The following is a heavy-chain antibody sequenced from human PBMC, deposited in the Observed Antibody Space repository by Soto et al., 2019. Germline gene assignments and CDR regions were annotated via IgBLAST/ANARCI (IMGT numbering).Heavy chain of an antibody. J-gene: IGHJ3*02. CDR3: ASSSGYSYGTDAFDI. CDR1: GYSFTSYW. Sequence: GESLKISCKGSGYSFTSYWISWVRQMPGKGLEWTGRIDPSDSYTNYSPSFQGHVTISADKSISTAYLQWSSLKASDTAMYYCASSSGYSYGTDAFDIWGQGTMVTVSS. D-gene: IGHD5-18*01. CDR2: IDPSDSYT. V-gene: IGHV5-10-1*01.